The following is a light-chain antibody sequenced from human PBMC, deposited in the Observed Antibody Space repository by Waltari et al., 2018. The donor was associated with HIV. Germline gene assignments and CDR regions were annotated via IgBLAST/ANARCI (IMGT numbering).Light chain of an antibody. CDR3: SSYAGNNNYV. J-gene: IGLJ1*01. CDR2: EVN. CDR1: SRDIGAYNY. V-gene: IGLV2-8*01. Sequence: QPALTQPPSASGSPGQSVTIPCTAASRDIGAYNYDSWYQQNPCRAPNLLIYEVNRRPSGVPDRFSGSKSANTASLTVSGLQAEDEADYYCSSYAGNNNYVFGTGTRVTVL.